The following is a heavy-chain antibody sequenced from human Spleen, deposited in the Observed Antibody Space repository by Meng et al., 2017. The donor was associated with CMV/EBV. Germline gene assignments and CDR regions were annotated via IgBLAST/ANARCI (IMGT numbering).Heavy chain of an antibody. V-gene: IGHV4-34*01. D-gene: IGHD2-21*02. CDR3: ASLQTEVTFDY. Sequence: QLYLEQWGPGLSRLSETLALPCAVYGGSFRCYCGSCFRRPPGKGLEWIGEINHSGSTNYTPSLKSRVTISVDTSKNQYSLKLSSVTAADTAVYYCASLQTEVTFDYWGQGTLVTVSS. CDR2: INHSGST. CDR1: GGSFRCYC. J-gene: IGHJ4*02.